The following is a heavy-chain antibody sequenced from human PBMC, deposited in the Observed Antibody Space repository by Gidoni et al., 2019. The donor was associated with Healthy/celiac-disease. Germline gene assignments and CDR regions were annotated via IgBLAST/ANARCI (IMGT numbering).Heavy chain of an antibody. V-gene: IGHV4-34*01. J-gene: IGHJ5*02. D-gene: IGHD2-2*01. CDR3: ARGGIVVVPAARHVCWFDP. CDR2: INHSGST. Sequence: QVQLQQWGAGLLTPSETLSLTRAGYGGSFRGSYWSWIRQPPGKGLEGIGEINHSGSTNYNPSLKSRVTISVETSKNQFSLKLSSVTAADTAVYYCARGGIVVVPAARHVCWFDPWGQGTLVTVSS. CDR1: GGSFRGSY.